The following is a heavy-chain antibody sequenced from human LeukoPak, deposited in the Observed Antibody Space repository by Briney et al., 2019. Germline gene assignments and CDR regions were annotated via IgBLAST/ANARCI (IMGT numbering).Heavy chain of an antibody. D-gene: IGHD3-3*01. Sequence: GGSLTLSCEVSGFTFSSNAVHWVRQAPGKGLEWVAVISYDGSNKNFADSVKGRFTVSRDNSKHTLYLHMNSLRSDDTAMYYCATGGKFDFWSGYHIDNWGQGTLVTVSS. CDR3: ATGGKFDFWSGYHIDN. CDR2: ISYDGSNK. V-gene: IGHV3-30*04. CDR1: GFTFSSNA. J-gene: IGHJ4*02.